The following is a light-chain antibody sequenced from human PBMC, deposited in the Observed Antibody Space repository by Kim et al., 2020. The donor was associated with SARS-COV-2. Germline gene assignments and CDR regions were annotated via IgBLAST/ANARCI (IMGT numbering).Light chain of an antibody. CDR3: QQYGSYYT. J-gene: IGKJ2*01. Sequence: DIQMTQSPSTLSASIGDRVTITCRASQSISSWLAWYQQKPGKAPKLLIQKASSLESGVPPRFSGSGSGTEFTLTISSLQPDDFATYHCQQYGSYYTFGQGTKLEI. CDR1: QSISSW. CDR2: KAS. V-gene: IGKV1-5*03.